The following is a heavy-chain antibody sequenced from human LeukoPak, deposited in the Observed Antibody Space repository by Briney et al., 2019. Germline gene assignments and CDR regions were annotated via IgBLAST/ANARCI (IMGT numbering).Heavy chain of an antibody. J-gene: IGHJ6*03. V-gene: IGHV3-7*01. CDR1: GFTFSSYW. CDR2: IKQDGSEK. CDR3: ARVIAVAGGTMDV. Sequence: GGSLRLSCAASGFTFSSYWMSWVRQAPGKGLEWVANIKQDGSEKYYVDSVKGRFTISRDNAKNSLYVQMNSLRAEDMAVYYCARVIAVAGGTMDVWGKGTTFTVSS. D-gene: IGHD6-19*01.